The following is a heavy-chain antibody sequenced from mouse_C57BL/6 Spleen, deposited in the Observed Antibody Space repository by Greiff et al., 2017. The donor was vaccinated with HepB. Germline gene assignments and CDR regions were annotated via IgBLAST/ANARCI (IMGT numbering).Heavy chain of an antibody. CDR2: IRSKSNNYAT. Sequence: EVQVVESGGGLVQPKGSLKLSCAASGFSFNTYAMNWVRQAPGKGLEWVARIRSKSNNYATYYADSVKDRFTISRDDSESMLYLQMNNLKTEDTAMYYCVSESRAYFDYWGQGTTLTVSS. J-gene: IGHJ2*01. V-gene: IGHV10-1*01. D-gene: IGHD3-3*01. CDR3: VSESRAYFDY. CDR1: GFSFNTYA.